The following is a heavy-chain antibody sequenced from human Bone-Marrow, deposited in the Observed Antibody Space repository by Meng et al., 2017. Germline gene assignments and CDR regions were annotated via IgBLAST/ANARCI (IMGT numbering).Heavy chain of an antibody. CDR2: IYPGDSDT. Sequence: GESLKISCKGSGYSFTSYWIGWVRQMPGKGLEWMGIIYPGDSDTRYSPSFQGQVTISRDNAKNSLYLQMNSLRAEDTAVYYCARCDEDYSGNYPDVFDIWGQGTMVTVSS. D-gene: IGHD1-26*01. J-gene: IGHJ3*02. CDR3: ARCDEDYSGNYPDVFDI. V-gene: IGHV5-51*01. CDR1: GYSFTSYW.